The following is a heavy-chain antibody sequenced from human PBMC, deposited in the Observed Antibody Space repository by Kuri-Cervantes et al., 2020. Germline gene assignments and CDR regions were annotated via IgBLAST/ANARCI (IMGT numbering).Heavy chain of an antibody. V-gene: IGHV4-34*01. J-gene: IGHJ3*02. D-gene: IGHD3-22*01. CDR2: INRSGST. Sequence: SETLSLTCAVSGYSISSGYYWSWIRQPPGKGLEWIGEINRSGSTNYNPSLKSRVTISVDTSKNQFSLKLSSVTAADTAVYYCASNYYDSSGYLIDIWGQGTMVTVSS. CDR3: ASNYYDSSGYLIDI. CDR1: GYSISSGYY.